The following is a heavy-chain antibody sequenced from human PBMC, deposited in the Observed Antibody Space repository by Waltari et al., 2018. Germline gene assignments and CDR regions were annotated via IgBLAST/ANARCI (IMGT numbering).Heavy chain of an antibody. CDR1: GFTVSSNY. J-gene: IGHJ6*02. V-gene: IGHV3-53*02. CDR3: ARDRMMDV. CDR2: IYSGGST. Sequence: VQLVETGGGLIQPGGSLRLSCAASGFTVSSNYMSWVRQAPGKGLEWVSVIYSGGSTYYADSVKGRFAISRDNSKNTVYLQMSSLRAEDTAVYYCARDRMMDVWGQGTTVTVSS.